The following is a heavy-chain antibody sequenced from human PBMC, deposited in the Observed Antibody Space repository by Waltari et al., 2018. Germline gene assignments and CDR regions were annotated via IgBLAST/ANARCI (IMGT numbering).Heavy chain of an antibody. CDR1: GFSLSNARMG. CDR3: ARMGEYYDFWSGYDYYYYGMDV. J-gene: IGHJ6*02. CDR2: IFSNDEK. V-gene: IGHV2-26*01. Sequence: QVTLKESGPVLVKPTETLTLTCTVSGFSLSNARMGVSWIRQPPGKALEWLAHIFSNDEKSYSTSLKSRLTISKDTSKSQVVLTMTNMDPVDTATYYGARMGEYYDFWSGYDYYYYGMDVWGQGTTVTVSS. D-gene: IGHD3-3*01.